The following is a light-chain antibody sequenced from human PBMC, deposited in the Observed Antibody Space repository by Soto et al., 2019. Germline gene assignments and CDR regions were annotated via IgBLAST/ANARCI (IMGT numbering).Light chain of an antibody. CDR2: KAS. V-gene: IGKV1-39*01. CDR1: QSISSY. Sequence: DIQMTQSPSSLSASVGDRVTITCRASQSISSYLNWYQQKPGKAPKLLIYKASTLKSGVPSKFSGSGSGTDFTLTISSLQPEDFATYYCQQLNAFPLTFGGGTKWIS. CDR3: QQLNAFPLT. J-gene: IGKJ4*01.